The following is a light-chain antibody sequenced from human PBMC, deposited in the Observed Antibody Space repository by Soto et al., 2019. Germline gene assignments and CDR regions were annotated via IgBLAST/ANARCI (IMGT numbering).Light chain of an antibody. CDR1: QTVFSASINKNY. Sequence: EIVMTQSPESLAVSLGERATIDCKSSQTVFSASINKNYLAWYQQRPLQPPKLVIYWASTRASGVPDRFSGRGSGTDFTLTSSSLQAEDVEVYYFQQYYPTHSAFGNGTRREI. V-gene: IGKV4-1*01. CDR3: QQYYPTHSA. CDR2: WAS. J-gene: IGKJ5*01.